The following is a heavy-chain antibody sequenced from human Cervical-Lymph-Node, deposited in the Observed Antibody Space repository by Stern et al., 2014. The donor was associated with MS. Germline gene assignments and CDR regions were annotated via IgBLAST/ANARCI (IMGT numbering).Heavy chain of an antibody. Sequence: QDQLVQSGPEVKNPGSSVRVSCKASGGTLNTSAINWVRQAPGQGLEWMGGIFPIFGATNYAQKFQGRLTVTADESTTTVYMELNSLMSEDTAIYYCARVRCPNGVCYPRLDYWGQGALVTVSS. V-gene: IGHV1-69*12. CDR2: IFPIFGAT. CDR3: ARVRCPNGVCYPRLDY. CDR1: GGTLNTSA. D-gene: IGHD2-8*01. J-gene: IGHJ4*02.